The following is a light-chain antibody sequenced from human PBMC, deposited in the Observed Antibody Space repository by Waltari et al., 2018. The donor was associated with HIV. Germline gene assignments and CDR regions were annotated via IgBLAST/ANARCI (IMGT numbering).Light chain of an antibody. CDR2: TNK. J-gene: IGLJ2*01. V-gene: IGLV1-44*01. CDR1: SSNTGSNT. Sequence: QSVLTQPPSVSGTPGQRVPISCSGSSSNTGSNTVNWYQQLPGTAPKLLIYTNKPRPAGVPDRFAGSKSGISASLAISGLQSEDEADYYGAAWDDSLNGPVFGGGTKLTVL. CDR3: AAWDDSLNGPV.